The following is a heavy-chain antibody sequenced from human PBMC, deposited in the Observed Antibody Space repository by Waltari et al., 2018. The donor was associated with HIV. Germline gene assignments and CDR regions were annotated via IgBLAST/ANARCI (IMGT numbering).Heavy chain of an antibody. CDR1: GYTFTSCD. CDR2: VNPYSGNT. J-gene: IGHJ4*02. CDR3: ARGAPGHYCSGGSCPYFDY. V-gene: IGHV1-8*02. Sequence: QVQLVQSGAEVRKPGASVKVSCKGSGYTFTSCDVNWVRQGRGQGLEWMGWVNPYSGNTGYAKNFQGRVTMTRNTSISTAYMELSGLRSEDTAVYYCARGAPGHYCSGGSCPYFDYWGQGSLVTVSS. D-gene: IGHD2-15*01.